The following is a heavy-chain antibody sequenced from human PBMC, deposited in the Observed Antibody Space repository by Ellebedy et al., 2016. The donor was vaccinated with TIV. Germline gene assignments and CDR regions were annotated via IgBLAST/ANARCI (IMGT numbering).Heavy chain of an antibody. Sequence: ASVKVSCKASGYTFSDYGISWVRQAPGQGPEWMGWISADNRITHYAQKVQGRVTMTTDTSTSTAYMELRSLRSDDKAVYYCAREEMYFYDSAGYYYGSHGMDVWGQGTTVTVSS. CDR2: ISADNRIT. V-gene: IGHV1-18*04. CDR1: GYTFSDYG. D-gene: IGHD3-22*01. J-gene: IGHJ6*02. CDR3: AREEMYFYDSAGYYYGSHGMDV.